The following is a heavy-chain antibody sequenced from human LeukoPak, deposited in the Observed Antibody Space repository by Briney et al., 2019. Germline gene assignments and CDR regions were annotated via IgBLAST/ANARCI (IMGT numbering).Heavy chain of an antibody. Sequence: VASVKVSCKVSGYTLTELSMHWVRQAPGKGLEGMGGFDPEDGETIYAQKFQGRVTMTEDTSTDTAYMELSSLRSEDTAVYYCATATYYYDSSGYYPLWGQGTLVTVSS. D-gene: IGHD3-22*01. J-gene: IGHJ4*02. CDR2: FDPEDGET. CDR3: ATATYYYDSSGYYPL. CDR1: GYTLTELS. V-gene: IGHV1-24*01.